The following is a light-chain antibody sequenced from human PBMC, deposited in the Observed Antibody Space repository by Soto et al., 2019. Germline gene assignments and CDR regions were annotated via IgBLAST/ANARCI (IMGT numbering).Light chain of an antibody. J-gene: IGKJ5*01. CDR3: QQRNTWPPIT. CDR2: GTS. V-gene: IGKV3D-20*02. Sequence: DNFLSQSRVPPFLSRLEIATLSLKVLERIYSAYLGWYQQKPGQAPRLLIYGTSSRATGIPDRFSGSGSGTDFTLTISSLEPEDFALYYCQQRNTWPPITFGQGTRLEIK. CDR1: ERIYSAY.